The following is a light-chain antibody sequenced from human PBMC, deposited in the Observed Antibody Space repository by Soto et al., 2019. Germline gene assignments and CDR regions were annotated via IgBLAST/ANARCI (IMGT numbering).Light chain of an antibody. V-gene: IGLV2-14*03. CDR1: NSDVGGYNY. Sequence: QSALTQPASVSGSPGQSITISCTGTNSDVGGYNYVSWYQQHPGKAPKLMISDVSNRPSGVSNRFSGSKSGNTASLTISGVQAEDEADYYCSSYTSSSTLYVFGTGTKLTVL. CDR2: DVS. CDR3: SSYTSSSTLYV. J-gene: IGLJ1*01.